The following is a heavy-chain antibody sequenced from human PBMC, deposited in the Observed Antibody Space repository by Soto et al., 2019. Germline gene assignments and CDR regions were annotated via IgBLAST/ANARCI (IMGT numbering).Heavy chain of an antibody. CDR3: ARGRTVRNYADDSSDYFYFFDY. V-gene: IGHV4-59*01. CDR1: GDSISTFY. J-gene: IGHJ4*02. CDR2: VYYTGST. D-gene: IGHD3-22*01. Sequence: SETLSLTCTVSGDSISTFYWGWMRQSPGKELEWIGYVYYTGSTNYNPSLKSRGTISVGRSKNQFSLKLTSANAADTAVYYCARGRTVRNYADDSSDYFYFFDYWGQGTQVTVSS.